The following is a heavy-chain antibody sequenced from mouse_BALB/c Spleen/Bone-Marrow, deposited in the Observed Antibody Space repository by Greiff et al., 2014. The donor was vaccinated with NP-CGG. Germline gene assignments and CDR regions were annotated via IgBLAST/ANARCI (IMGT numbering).Heavy chain of an antibody. CDR2: IYPGDGDT. Sequence: QVQLQQSGAELARPGASVKLSCKASGYTFTSYWMQWVKQRPGQGLEWIGAIYPGDGDTRYTQKFKGKATLTADKSSGTAYMQLSSLASEDSAVYYCARGDPFDYWGQGTTLTVSS. V-gene: IGHV1-87*01. CDR1: GYTFTSYW. J-gene: IGHJ2*01. CDR3: ARGDPFDY.